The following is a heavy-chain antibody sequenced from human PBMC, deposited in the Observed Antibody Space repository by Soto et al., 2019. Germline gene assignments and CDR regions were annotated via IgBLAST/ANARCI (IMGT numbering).Heavy chain of an antibody. CDR2: ISYDGSNK. J-gene: IGHJ3*01. CDR3: VRDSPLMIHWGAFEV. CDR1: GFMFKSYP. V-gene: IGHV3-30*03. D-gene: IGHD7-27*01. Sequence: QVQLVESGGGVVQPGKSLRLSCVASGFMFKSYPMHWVRQAPGKGLEWVAVISYDGSNKYFAESVKGRFTISRDNSKNTLYLQMNSLRAEDTAVYYCVRDSPLMIHWGAFEVWGQGTILTVSS.